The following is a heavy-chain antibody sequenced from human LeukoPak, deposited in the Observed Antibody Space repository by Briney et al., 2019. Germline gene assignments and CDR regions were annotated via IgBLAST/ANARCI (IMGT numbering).Heavy chain of an antibody. J-gene: IGHJ4*02. Sequence: GGSLRLSCAASGFIVSSNYMNWVRQAPGKGLEWVSVIYSGVSTYYADSVRGRFTISRDNSKNTLYLQMNSLRAEDTAVYYCAREGTTTSFDYWGQGTLVTVSS. D-gene: IGHD1-26*01. V-gene: IGHV3-53*01. CDR2: IYSGVST. CDR1: GFIVSSNY. CDR3: AREGTTTSFDY.